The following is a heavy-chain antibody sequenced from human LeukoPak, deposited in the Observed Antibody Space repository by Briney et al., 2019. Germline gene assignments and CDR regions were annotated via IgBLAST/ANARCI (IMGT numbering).Heavy chain of an antibody. CDR3: ARRGGGRSSWLDY. V-gene: IGHV4-59*08. J-gene: IGHJ4*02. CDR1: GDSISSYY. D-gene: IGHD6-13*01. CDR2: IYYSGST. Sequence: SETLSLTCTVSGDSISSYYWSWIRQPPGKGLEWIGYIYYSGSTNYNPSLKSRVTISVDTSKNQFSLKLSSVTAADTAVYYCARRGGGRSSWLDYWGQGTLVTVSS.